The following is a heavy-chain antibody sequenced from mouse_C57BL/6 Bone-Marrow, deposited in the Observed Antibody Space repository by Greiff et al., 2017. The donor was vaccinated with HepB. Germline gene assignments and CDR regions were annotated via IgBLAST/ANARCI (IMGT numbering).Heavy chain of an antibody. D-gene: IGHD2-4*01. CDR3: ARPMIRAWFAY. V-gene: IGHV5-17*01. CDR1: GFTFSDYG. CDR2: ISSGSSTI. J-gene: IGHJ3*01. Sequence: DVQLVESGGGLVKPGGSLKLSCAASGFTFSDYGMHWVRQAPEQGLEWVAYISSGSSTIYYADTVKGRFTISRDNAKNTLFMQMTSLRSEDTSMYYCARPMIRAWFAYWGQGTLVTVSA.